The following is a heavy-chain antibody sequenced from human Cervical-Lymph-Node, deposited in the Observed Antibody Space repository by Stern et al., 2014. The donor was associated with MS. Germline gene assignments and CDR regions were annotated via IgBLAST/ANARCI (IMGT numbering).Heavy chain of an antibody. CDR1: GGTFSSYG. CDR2: IIPIFSKA. CDR3: ARGLYGDSGAPAAD. J-gene: IGHJ4*02. V-gene: IGHV1-69*01. D-gene: IGHD4-17*01. Sequence: QVQLVQSGAGVKKPGSSVKVSCKASGGTFSSYGISWVRQAPGKGLEWMGGIIPIFSKANYAQKVQGRFTITADDAKNTDYMEMSSLRSEDTAVYYCARGLYGDSGAPAADWGQGTLVTVSS.